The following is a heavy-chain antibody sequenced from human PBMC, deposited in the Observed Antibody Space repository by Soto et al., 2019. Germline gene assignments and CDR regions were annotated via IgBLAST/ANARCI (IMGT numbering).Heavy chain of an antibody. Sequence: SVKVSCKASGGTFSSYAISWVRQAPGQGLEWMGGIIPIFGTANYAQKFQGRVTITADKSTSTAYMELSSLRSEDTAVYYCATVRGYSYGPGGYYFDYWGQGTLVTVSS. V-gene: IGHV1-69*06. CDR1: GGTFSSYA. D-gene: IGHD5-18*01. CDR3: ATVRGYSYGPGGYYFDY. CDR2: IIPIFGTA. J-gene: IGHJ4*02.